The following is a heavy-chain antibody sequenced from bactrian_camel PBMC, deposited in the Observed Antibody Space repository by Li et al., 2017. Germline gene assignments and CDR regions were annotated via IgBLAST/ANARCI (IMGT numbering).Heavy chain of an antibody. CDR3: ATAYGGNRPGYKSNLGY. J-gene: IGHJ6*01. Sequence: QVQLVESGGGSVQAGGSLQLSCTLSGLPFDDFAMGWFRQAPGKEREGVSCISRSGGNTYYADSVKGRFAISRDNAKNTLYLQMSSLKTEDTAVYYCATAYGGNRPGYKSNLGYWGQGTQVTVS. CDR1: GLPFDDFA. CDR2: ISRSGGNT. D-gene: IGHD6*01. V-gene: IGHV3S63*01.